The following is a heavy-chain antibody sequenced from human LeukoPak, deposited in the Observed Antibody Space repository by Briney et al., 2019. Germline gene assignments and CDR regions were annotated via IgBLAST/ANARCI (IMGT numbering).Heavy chain of an antibody. D-gene: IGHD1-26*01. CDR1: GGSISSGSYY. J-gene: IGHJ3*02. CDR3: ARDGEQNDAFDI. CDR2: IYTSGST. Sequence: PSETLSLTCTVSGGSISSGSYYWSWIRQPAGKGLEWIGRIYTSGSTNYNPSLKSRVTMSVDTSKNQFSLKLSSVTAADTAVYYCARDGEQNDAFDIWGQGTMVTVSS. V-gene: IGHV4-61*02.